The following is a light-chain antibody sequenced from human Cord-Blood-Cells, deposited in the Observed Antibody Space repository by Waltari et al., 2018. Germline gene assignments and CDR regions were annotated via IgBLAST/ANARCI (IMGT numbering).Light chain of an antibody. J-gene: IGLJ3*02. CDR1: ISDVGGYNY. V-gene: IGLV2-14*03. CDR2: DVS. Sequence: QSALTQPASVSGSPGQSITISCTGTISDVGGYNYVSWYQQHPGKAPKLMIYDVSNRPSGVSNRFSGSKSGNTASLTISGLQAEDEADYYCSSYTSSSWVFGGGTKLTVL. CDR3: SSYTSSSWV.